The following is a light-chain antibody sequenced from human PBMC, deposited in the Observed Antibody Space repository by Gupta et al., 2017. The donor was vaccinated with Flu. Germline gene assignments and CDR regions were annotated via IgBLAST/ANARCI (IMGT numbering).Light chain of an antibody. CDR2: GAS. J-gene: IGKJ3*01. Sequence: EIVLTQSPGTLSLSPGERATLSCRASQSVRSGYLAWYQQRPGKAPRLLIYGASTRAAGIPDRFSGSGSGTDFTFNISRLEPEDSALYFCQQYGSSPTFGPGTKVEIK. V-gene: IGKV3-20*01. CDR3: QQYGSSPT. CDR1: QSVRSGY.